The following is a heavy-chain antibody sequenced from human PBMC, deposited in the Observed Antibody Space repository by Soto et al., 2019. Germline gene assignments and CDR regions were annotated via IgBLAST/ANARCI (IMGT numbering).Heavy chain of an antibody. CDR3: AREMRGRGLRYFDWLLQYAFDI. CDR2: IWYDGSNK. CDR1: GFTFSSYG. D-gene: IGHD3-9*01. J-gene: IGHJ3*02. Sequence: PGGSLRLSCAASGFTFSSYGMHWVRQAPGKGLEWVAVIWYDGSNKYYADSVKGRFTISRDNSKNTLYLQMNSLRAEDTAVYYCAREMRGRGLRYFDWLLQYAFDIWGQGTMVTVSS. V-gene: IGHV3-33*01.